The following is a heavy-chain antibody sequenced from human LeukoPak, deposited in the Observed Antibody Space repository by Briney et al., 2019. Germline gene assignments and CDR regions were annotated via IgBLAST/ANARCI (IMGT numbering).Heavy chain of an antibody. CDR2: ISGSGGST. CDR1: GFTFSSYA. Sequence: GGSLRLSCAASGFTFSSYAMSWVRQAPGKGLEWVSAISGSGGSTYSADSVKGRFTISRDISKNRLYLQMNSLRAEDTALYYCAKGAYDYIEMGYFDDWGQGTLVTVSS. J-gene: IGHJ4*02. D-gene: IGHD5-12*01. CDR3: AKGAYDYIEMGYFDD. V-gene: IGHV3-23*01.